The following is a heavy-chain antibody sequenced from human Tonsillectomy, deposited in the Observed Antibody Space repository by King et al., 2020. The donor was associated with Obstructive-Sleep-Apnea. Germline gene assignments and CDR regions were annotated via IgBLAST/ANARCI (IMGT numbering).Heavy chain of an antibody. V-gene: IGHV3-7*01. CDR1: GFTFSSYW. CDR2: IKQDGSVK. Sequence: VQLVESGGGLVQPGGSVRLSCGASGFTFSSYWMTWVRPAPGKGLEWWANIKQDGSVKNYEDSGKVRFTFSRDNPKKSVFLQMNSLTAEDTAVYYCAREYWGPDYWGQGTLVTVSS. CDR3: AREYWGPDY. D-gene: IGHD3-16*01. J-gene: IGHJ4*02.